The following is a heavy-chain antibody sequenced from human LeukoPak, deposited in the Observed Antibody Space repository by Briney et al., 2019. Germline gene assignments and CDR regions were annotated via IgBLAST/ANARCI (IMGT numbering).Heavy chain of an antibody. V-gene: IGHV4-59*08. Sequence: PSETLSLTCTVSGGSISSYYWSWIRQPPGKGLEWIGYIYYSGSTNYNPSLKSRVTISVDTSKNQFSLKLSSVTAADTAVYYCARCIGVGAAADDWGQGTLVTVSS. CDR2: IYYSGST. CDR3: ARCIGVGAAADD. J-gene: IGHJ4*02. D-gene: IGHD6-13*01. CDR1: GGSISSYY.